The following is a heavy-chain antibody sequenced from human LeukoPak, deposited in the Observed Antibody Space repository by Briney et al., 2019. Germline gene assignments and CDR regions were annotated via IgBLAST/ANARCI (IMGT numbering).Heavy chain of an antibody. D-gene: IGHD3-3*01. CDR3: ARAPRFLDRFLDY. CDR2: IIPIFGTA. V-gene: IGHV1-69*13. J-gene: IGHJ4*02. Sequence: SVKVSCKASGGTFSSYATSWVRQAPGQGLEWIGGIIPIFGTANYAQKFQGRVTITADESTSTAFMELSNLRPEDTAVYYCARAPRFLDRFLDYWGQGTLVTVSS. CDR1: GGTFSSYA.